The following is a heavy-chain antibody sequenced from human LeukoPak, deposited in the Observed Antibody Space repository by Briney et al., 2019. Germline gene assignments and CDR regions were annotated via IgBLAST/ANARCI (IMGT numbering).Heavy chain of an antibody. CDR2: IRSYGYGGTS. Sequence: PGGSLRLSCAASGFTFTNAWITWVRQAPGKGLEWVGRIRSYGYGGTSDYAAPVKGRFFISRDDSKVTVYLQMDNLKIDDTAVYYCSTVGGHNDVWLDYYYGYWGPGTRVTVSS. D-gene: IGHD2-21*01. V-gene: IGHV3-15*01. J-gene: IGHJ4*02. CDR3: STVGGHNDVWLDYYYGY. CDR1: GFTFTNAW.